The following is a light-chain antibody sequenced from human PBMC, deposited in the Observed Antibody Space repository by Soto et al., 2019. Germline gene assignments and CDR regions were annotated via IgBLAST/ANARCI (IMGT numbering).Light chain of an antibody. CDR2: TTN. Sequence: QSALTQAPSTSGTPGQRVTISCSGSNSNIGSSSVNWYRQVPGTAPELLIYTTNERPSGVPDRFSGSKSGTSASLAISGLQSEDEAEYFCAAWDDSLNGRVFGGGTKLTVL. CDR3: AAWDDSLNGRV. V-gene: IGLV1-44*01. CDR1: NSNIGSSS. J-gene: IGLJ3*02.